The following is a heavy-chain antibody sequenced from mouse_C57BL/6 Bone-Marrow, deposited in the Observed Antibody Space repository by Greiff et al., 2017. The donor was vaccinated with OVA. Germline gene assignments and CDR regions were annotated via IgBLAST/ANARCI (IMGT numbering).Heavy chain of an antibody. CDR2: IDPSDSET. J-gene: IGHJ3*01. V-gene: IGHV1-52*01. D-gene: IGHD2-2*01. Sequence: QVQLQQPGAELVRPGSSVKLSCKASGYTFTSYWMHWVKQRPIQGLEWIGNIDPSDSETHYNQKFKDKATLTVDKSSSTAYMQRSSLTSEDSAVYYCARSGGYDAWFAYWGQGTLVTVSA. CDR3: ARSGGYDAWFAY. CDR1: GYTFTSYW.